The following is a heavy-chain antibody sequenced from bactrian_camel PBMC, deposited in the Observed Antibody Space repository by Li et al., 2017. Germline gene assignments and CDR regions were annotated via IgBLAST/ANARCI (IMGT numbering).Heavy chain of an antibody. J-gene: IGHJ4*01. CDR2: IDEEGRT. D-gene: IGHD7*01. V-gene: IGHV3S63*01. CDR3: AATPFCPGRWLQPQYYNT. Sequence: HVQLVESGGGSVQAGGSLKLSCVASGSRNRLSCMGWFRRSPGKDREGVANIDEEGRTYYGDSVKGRFTISKDHIQNTLYLQMNNLKPEDSAVYYCAATPFCPGRWLQPQYYNTWGQGTQVTVS. CDR1: GSRNRLSC.